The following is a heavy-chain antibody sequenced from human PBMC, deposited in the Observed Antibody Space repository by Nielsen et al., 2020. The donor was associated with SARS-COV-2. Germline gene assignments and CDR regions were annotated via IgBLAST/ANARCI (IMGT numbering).Heavy chain of an antibody. J-gene: IGHJ6*02. CDR1: GFTFSSYW. CDR3: ARDWWFGDPTSVGMDV. Sequence: GESLKISCAASGFTFSSYWMHWVRQAPGKGLVRVSRINSDGSSTSYADSVKGRFTISRDNAKNTLYLQMNSLRAEDTAVYYCARDWWFGDPTSVGMDVWGQGTTVTVSS. V-gene: IGHV3-74*01. CDR2: INSDGSST. D-gene: IGHD3-10*01.